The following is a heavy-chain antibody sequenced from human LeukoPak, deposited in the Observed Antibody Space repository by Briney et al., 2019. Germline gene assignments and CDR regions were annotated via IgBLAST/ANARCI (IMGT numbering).Heavy chain of an antibody. D-gene: IGHD3-16*01. Sequence: PSETLSLTCAVYGGSFSGYYWSWIRQPPGKGLEWIGEINHSGSTNYNPSLKSRVTISVDTSKNQFSLKLSSVTAADTAVYYCARLINGGRAFDIWGQGTVVTVSS. J-gene: IGHJ3*02. CDR2: INHSGST. CDR1: GGSFSGYY. V-gene: IGHV4-34*01. CDR3: ARLINGGRAFDI.